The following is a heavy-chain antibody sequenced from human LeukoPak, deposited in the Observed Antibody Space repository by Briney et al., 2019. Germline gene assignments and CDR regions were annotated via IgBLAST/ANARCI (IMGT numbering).Heavy chain of an antibody. CDR2: ISTSSSYI. D-gene: IGHD3-22*01. CDR1: GFTFGSYN. V-gene: IGHV3-21*01. CDR3: ARDGGDYYDSSGYPFHH. J-gene: IGHJ1*01. Sequence: NPGGSLRLPCAASGFTFGSYNMNWVRQAPGKGLEWVSSISTSSSYIYYADSVKGRFTISRDNAKKSLYLQMNSLRAGDTAVYYCARDGGDYYDSSGYPFHHWGQGTLVTVSS.